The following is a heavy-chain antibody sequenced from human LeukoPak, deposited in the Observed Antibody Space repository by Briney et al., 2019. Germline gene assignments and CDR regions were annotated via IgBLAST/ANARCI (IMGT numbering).Heavy chain of an antibody. CDR3: ARGRALAGTGGYWFDP. CDR2: IIPNSGGT. Sequence: ASVKVSCKASGYTSAAHYMHWVRQAPGQGLEWMGWIIPNSGGTNYAQRFQGRVTMTRDTSISTAYMELISLRSDDTAVYYCARGRALAGTGGYWFDPWGQGTLVIVSS. V-gene: IGHV1-2*02. CDR1: GYTSAAHY. D-gene: IGHD6-19*01. J-gene: IGHJ5*02.